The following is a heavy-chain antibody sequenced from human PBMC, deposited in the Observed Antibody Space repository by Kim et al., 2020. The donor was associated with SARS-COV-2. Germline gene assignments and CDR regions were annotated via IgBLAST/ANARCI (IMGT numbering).Heavy chain of an antibody. J-gene: IGHJ5*02. D-gene: IGHD6-13*01. CDR2: IYTSGST. Sequence: SETLSLTCTVSGGSISSYYWSWIRQPAGKGLEWIGRIYTSGSTNYNPSLKSRVTMSVDTSKNQFSLKLSSVTAADTAVYYCARDGGSSWYKYWFDPWGQGTLVTVSS. V-gene: IGHV4-4*07. CDR3: ARDGGSSWYKYWFDP. CDR1: GGSISSYY.